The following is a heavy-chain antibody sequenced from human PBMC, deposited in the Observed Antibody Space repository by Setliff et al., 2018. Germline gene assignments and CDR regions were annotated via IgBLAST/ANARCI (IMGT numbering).Heavy chain of an antibody. CDR1: GGSISSYY. CDR2: VYYSGYT. Sequence: PSETLSLTCTVSGGSISSYYWGWIRQAPGKGMEWIGSVYYSGYTYYKPSLQSRVTMSVDTSKNQFSLKLTSVTAADTAVYYCARVDFTMIQGVIGHWGQGTLVTVSS. V-gene: IGHV4-39*07. J-gene: IGHJ1*01. D-gene: IGHD3-10*01. CDR3: ARVDFTMIQGVIGH.